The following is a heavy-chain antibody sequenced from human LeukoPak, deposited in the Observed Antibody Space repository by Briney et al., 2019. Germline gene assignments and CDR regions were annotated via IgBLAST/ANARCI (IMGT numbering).Heavy chain of an antibody. CDR3: AREHYFYYMDG. CDR2: ISRSSTYI. Sequence: GGSLRLSCAASGFTFSSYWMSWVRQAPGKGLEWVSSISRSSTYIYYADSVKGRFTISRDNAENSLYLQMNSLRAEDTAVYCCAREHYFYYMDGWGKGTTVTVSS. CDR1: GFTFSSYW. J-gene: IGHJ6*03. V-gene: IGHV3-21*01.